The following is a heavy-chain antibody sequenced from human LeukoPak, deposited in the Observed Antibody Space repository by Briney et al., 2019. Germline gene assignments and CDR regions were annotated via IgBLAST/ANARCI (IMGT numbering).Heavy chain of an antibody. CDR3: ARAGGTIFGVVTLRYYFDY. D-gene: IGHD3-3*01. Sequence: SETLSLTCAVYGGSFSGYYWSWILQPPGKGLEWIGEINHSGSTNYNPSLKSRVTISVDTSKNQFSLKLGSVTAADTAVYYCARAGGTIFGVVTLRYYFDYWGQGTLVTVSS. CDR1: GGSFSGYY. V-gene: IGHV4-34*01. CDR2: INHSGST. J-gene: IGHJ4*02.